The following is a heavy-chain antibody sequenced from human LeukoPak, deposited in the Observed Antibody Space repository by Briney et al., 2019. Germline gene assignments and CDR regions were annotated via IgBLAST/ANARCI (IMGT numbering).Heavy chain of an antibody. J-gene: IGHJ4*02. CDR1: GFTFSSYA. CDR2: ISSNGGST. Sequence: PGGSLRLSCAASGFTFSSYAMHWVRQAPGEGLEYVSAISSNGGSTYYANSVKGRFTISRDNSKNTLYLQMGSLRAEDMAVYYCARDPGDVGYGGNLLDYWGQGTLVTVSS. V-gene: IGHV3-64*01. CDR3: ARDPGDVGYGGNLLDY. D-gene: IGHD4-23*01.